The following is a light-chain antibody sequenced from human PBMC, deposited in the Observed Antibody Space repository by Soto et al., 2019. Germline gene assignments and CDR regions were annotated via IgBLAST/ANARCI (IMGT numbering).Light chain of an antibody. CDR2: GAS. J-gene: IGKJ2*01. V-gene: IGKV3-20*01. CDR1: QSVSSSY. Sequence: EIVLTQSPCTLSLSPGERATLSCRASQSVSSSYLAWYQQKPGQAPRLLIYGASSRATGIPDRFSGSGSGTDFTLTISRLEPGDFAVYYCQQYGSSPYTFGQGTKLEIK. CDR3: QQYGSSPYT.